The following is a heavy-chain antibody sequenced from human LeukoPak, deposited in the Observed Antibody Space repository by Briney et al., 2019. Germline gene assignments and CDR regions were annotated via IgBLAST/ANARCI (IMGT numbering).Heavy chain of an antibody. J-gene: IGHJ4*02. V-gene: IGHV1-69*04. CDR1: GGTFSSHA. CDR2: IIPIFGIA. D-gene: IGHD2-15*01. CDR3: ARGGGYCSGGSCYSRLVY. Sequence: SVKVSCKASGGTFSSHAISWVRQAPGQGLEWMGRIIPIFGIANYAQKFQGRVTITADKSTSTAYMELSSLRSEDTAVYYCARGGGYCSGGSCYSRLVYWGQGTLVTVSS.